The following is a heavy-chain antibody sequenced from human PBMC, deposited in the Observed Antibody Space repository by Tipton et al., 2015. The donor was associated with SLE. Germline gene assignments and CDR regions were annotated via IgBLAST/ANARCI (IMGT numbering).Heavy chain of an antibody. V-gene: IGHV4-39*01. CDR1: GGSISSSAYF. CDR3: SRQPDYVY. J-gene: IGHJ4*02. D-gene: IGHD4-17*01. CDR2: IYYSGTT. Sequence: TLSLTCTVSGGSISSSAYFWSWIRQSPGKGLEWIGDIYYSGTTNNNPSLKSRVTISLDTSQNQFSLRLTSVTAADTAVYYCSRQPDYVYWGPGTLVTVSS.